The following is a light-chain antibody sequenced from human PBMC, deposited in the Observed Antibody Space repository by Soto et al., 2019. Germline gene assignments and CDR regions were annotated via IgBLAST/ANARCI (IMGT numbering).Light chain of an antibody. CDR2: GAS. CDR3: QQYGSSPRT. J-gene: IGKJ1*01. CDR1: QSVSSSY. V-gene: IGKV3-20*01. Sequence: DNVLTQSPGTLSLSPGERATLSCRASQSVSSSYLAWYQQKPGQAPRLLIYGASSRATGIPDRFSGSGSGTDFTLTISRLEPEDFAVYYCQQYGSSPRTFGRGTKVEIK.